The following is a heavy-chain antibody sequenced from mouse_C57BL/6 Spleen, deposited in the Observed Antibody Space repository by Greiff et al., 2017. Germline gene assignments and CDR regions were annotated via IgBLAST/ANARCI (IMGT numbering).Heavy chain of an antibody. V-gene: IGHV1-85*01. J-gene: IGHJ3*01. D-gene: IGHD1-1*01. CDR3: AREGDYGSSYGWFAY. Sequence: QVQLQQSGPELVKPGASVKLSCKASGYTFTSYDINWVKQRPGQGLEWIGWIYPRDGSTKYNEKFKGKATLTVDTSSSTAYMELHSLTSEDSAVYFCAREGDYGSSYGWFAYWGQGTLVTVSA. CDR1: GYTFTSYD. CDR2: IYPRDGST.